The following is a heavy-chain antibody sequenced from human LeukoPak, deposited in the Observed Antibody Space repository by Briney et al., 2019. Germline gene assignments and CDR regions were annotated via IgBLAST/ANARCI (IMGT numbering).Heavy chain of an antibody. Sequence: SETLSLTCTVSGDSISSGDYSWSWIRQPSGKGLEWIGYIFHTGSSYYNPSLRSRVTISVDRSRNQFSLRLTSVTAADTAVYYCARGRRTGTIADFNYYYYMDVWGKGTTVTVSS. CDR1: GDSISSGDYS. CDR3: ARGRRTGTIADFNYYYYMDV. V-gene: IGHV4-30-2*01. J-gene: IGHJ6*03. CDR2: IFHTGSS. D-gene: IGHD2-8*02.